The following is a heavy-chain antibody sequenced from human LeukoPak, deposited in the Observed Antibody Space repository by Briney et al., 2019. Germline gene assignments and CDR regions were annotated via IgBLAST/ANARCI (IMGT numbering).Heavy chain of an antibody. V-gene: IGHV4-61*02. Sequence: SETLSLTCTVSGGSVSTGSYYWSWIRQPAGKGLEWIGRIYTSGSTNYNPSLKSRVTMSVDTSKDQFSLKLSSVTAADTAVYYCAREGVGATDYWGQGTLVTVSS. CDR1: GGSVSTGSYY. CDR2: IYTSGST. D-gene: IGHD1-26*01. CDR3: AREGVGATDY. J-gene: IGHJ4*02.